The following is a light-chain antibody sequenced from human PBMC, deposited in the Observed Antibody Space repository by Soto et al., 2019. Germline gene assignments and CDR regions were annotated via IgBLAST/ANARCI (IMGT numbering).Light chain of an antibody. CDR3: MQALQTSYT. J-gene: IGKJ2*01. CDR2: LGS. V-gene: IGKV2-28*01. Sequence: DIVMTQSPRTLPATPGEPASISCRSSRSLLHSNGYNYLDWYLQKPGQSPQLLIYLGSNRASGVPDRFSGSGSGTDLTLKISRVEAEDVGVYYCMQALQTSYTFGQGTKLEIK. CDR1: RSLLHSNGYNY.